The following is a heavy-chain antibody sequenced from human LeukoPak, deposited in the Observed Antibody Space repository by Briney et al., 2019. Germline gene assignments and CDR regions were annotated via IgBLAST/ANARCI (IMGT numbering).Heavy chain of an antibody. CDR1: GYTFTSYA. J-gene: IGHJ5*02. CDR3: ARDEGDLYCSSTSCSENWFDP. CDR2: INAGNGNT. Sequence: ASVKVSRKASGYTFTSYAMHWVRQAPGQRLEWMGWINAGNGNTKYSQKFQGRVTITRDTSASTAYMELSSLRSEDTAVYYCARDEGDLYCSSTSCSENWFDPWGQGTLVTVSS. D-gene: IGHD2-2*01. V-gene: IGHV1-3*01.